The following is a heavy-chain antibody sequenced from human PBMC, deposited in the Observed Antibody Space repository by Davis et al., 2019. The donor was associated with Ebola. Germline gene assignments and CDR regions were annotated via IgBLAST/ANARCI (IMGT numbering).Heavy chain of an antibody. CDR2: MNPNSGNT. CDR1: GYTFTSYE. CDR3: ARGTGGTGDGYNPADY. Sequence: AASVKVSCKASGYTFTSYEINWVRQATGQGLEWMGWMNPNSGNTGYAQKFEGRVTMTRNPSTSTAYMELSSLTSEDTAVYYCARGTGGTGDGYNPADYWGQGTLVTVSS. J-gene: IGHJ4*02. V-gene: IGHV1-8*01. D-gene: IGHD5-24*01.